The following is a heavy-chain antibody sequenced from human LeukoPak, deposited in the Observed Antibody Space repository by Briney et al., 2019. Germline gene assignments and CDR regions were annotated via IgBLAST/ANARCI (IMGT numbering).Heavy chain of an antibody. CDR3: ARRGYSYGSLDV. CDR2: IGTAGDT. J-gene: IGHJ6*04. CDR1: GFTFSRYD. Sequence: GGSLRLSCAASGFTFSRYDMHWVRQATGKGLEWVSGIGTAGDTNYPGSVKGRFTISRENAKNSLYLQMNSLRAGDTAVYYCARRGYSYGSLDVWGKGTTVTVSS. D-gene: IGHD5-18*01. V-gene: IGHV3-13*01.